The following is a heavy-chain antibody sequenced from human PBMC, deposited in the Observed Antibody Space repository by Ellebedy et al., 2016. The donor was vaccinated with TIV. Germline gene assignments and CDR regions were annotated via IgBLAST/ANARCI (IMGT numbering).Heavy chain of an antibody. V-gene: IGHV4-38-2*02. Sequence: SETLSLXCTVSGYSISSGYYWGWIRQPPGKGLEWIGSIYHSGSTNYNPSLKSRVTISVDTSKNQFSLKLSSVTAADTAVYYCARAKYSYGTGYYYYYYMDVWGKGTTVTVSS. CDR1: GYSISSGYY. D-gene: IGHD5-18*01. CDR3: ARAKYSYGTGYYYYYYMDV. CDR2: IYHSGST. J-gene: IGHJ6*03.